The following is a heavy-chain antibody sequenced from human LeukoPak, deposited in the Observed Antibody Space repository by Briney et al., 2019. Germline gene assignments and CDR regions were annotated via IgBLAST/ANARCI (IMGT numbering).Heavy chain of an antibody. CDR2: INHSGST. Sequence: SETLSLTCAVYGGSFSGYYWGWIRQPPGKGLEWIGEINHSGSTNYNPSLKSRVTISVDTSKNQFSLKLSSVTAADTAVYYCARVQHTQWLVRGIDYWGQGTLVTVSS. CDR1: GGSFSGYY. J-gene: IGHJ4*02. CDR3: ARVQHTQWLVRGIDY. V-gene: IGHV4-34*01. D-gene: IGHD6-19*01.